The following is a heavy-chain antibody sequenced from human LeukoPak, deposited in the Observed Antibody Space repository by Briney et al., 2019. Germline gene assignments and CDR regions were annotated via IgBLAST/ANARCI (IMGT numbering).Heavy chain of an antibody. CDR1: GGSISSYY. J-gene: IGHJ3*02. Sequence: PSETLSLTCTVSGGSISSYYWSWIRQPPGKGLEWIGYIYYSGSTNYNLSLKSRVTISVDTSKNQFSLKLSSVTAADTAVYYCARVYREPGNDAFDIWGQGTMVTVSS. CDR3: ARVYREPGNDAFDI. D-gene: IGHD1-14*01. V-gene: IGHV4-59*01. CDR2: IYYSGST.